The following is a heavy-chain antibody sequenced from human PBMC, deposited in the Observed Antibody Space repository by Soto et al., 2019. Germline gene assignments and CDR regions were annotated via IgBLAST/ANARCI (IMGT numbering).Heavy chain of an antibody. V-gene: IGHV4-30-4*08. CDR3: AREGVLLFGANSDYFSPNDI. J-gene: IGHJ6*02. Sequence: SETFSLSWIVSGGFIIREVYLLCCLRLPTRKGLEWIGYIYYSGDTSYNPSLKSRVTISIDTSKNQFSLKLSSVTAADTAFYYCAREGVLLFGANSDYFSPNDILCQATSVT. CDR1: GGFIIREVYL. CDR2: IYYSGDT. D-gene: IGHD2-21*02.